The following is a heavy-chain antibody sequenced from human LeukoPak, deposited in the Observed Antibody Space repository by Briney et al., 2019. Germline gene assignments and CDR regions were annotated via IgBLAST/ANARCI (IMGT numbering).Heavy chain of an antibody. D-gene: IGHD2-8*01. CDR3: ARDCMPMCVY. Sequence: ASVKVSCKASGYTFTSYGISWVRQAPGQGLEWMGIINPSGGSTSYAQKFQGRVTMTRDTSTSTVYMELSSLRSEDTAVYYCARDCMPMCVYWGQGTLVTVSS. V-gene: IGHV1-46*01. CDR1: GYTFTSYG. CDR2: INPSGGST. J-gene: IGHJ4*02.